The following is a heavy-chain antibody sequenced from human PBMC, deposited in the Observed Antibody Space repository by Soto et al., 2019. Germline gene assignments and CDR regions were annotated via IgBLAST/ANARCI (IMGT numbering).Heavy chain of an antibody. CDR3: ARDYYDILTGSNWFDP. CDR1: GGSISSYY. J-gene: IGHJ5*02. CDR2: IYYSGST. Sequence: SETLSLTCTVSGGSISSYYWSWIRQPPGKGLEWIGYIYYSGSTNYNPSLKSRVTISVDTSKNQFSLKLSSVTAADTAVYYCARDYYDILTGSNWFDPWGQGTLVTVSS. D-gene: IGHD3-9*01. V-gene: IGHV4-59*01.